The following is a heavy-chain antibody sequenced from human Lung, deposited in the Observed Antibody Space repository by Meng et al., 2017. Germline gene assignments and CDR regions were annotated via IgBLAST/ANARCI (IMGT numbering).Heavy chain of an antibody. J-gene: IGHJ4*02. CDR1: DYTFTGYG. D-gene: IGHD3-10*01. Sequence: QVQPVQSGHEVKKRGASGKVSCKASDYTFTGYGVSWVRQAPGQGLEWMAWLGAHDGDTSHAPKFQGRVTVSADRPTATAYMELRSLRSDDTAVYYCARGTPGRSYSDYWGQGTLVTVSS. CDR2: LGAHDGDT. CDR3: ARGTPGRSYSDY. V-gene: IGHV1-18*01.